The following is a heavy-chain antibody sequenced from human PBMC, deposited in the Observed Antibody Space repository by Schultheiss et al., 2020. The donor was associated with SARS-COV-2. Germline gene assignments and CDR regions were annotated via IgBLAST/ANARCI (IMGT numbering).Heavy chain of an antibody. CDR3: ARAFYSSAWDYYGMDV. Sequence: GESLKISCAASGFTFSSYGMHWVRQAPGKGLEWVAVIWYDGSNKYYADSVKGRFTISRDNSKNTLYLQMNSLRAEDTAVYYCARAFYSSAWDYYGMDVWGQGTTVTVSS. V-gene: IGHV3-33*01. D-gene: IGHD6-19*01. CDR2: IWYDGSNK. J-gene: IGHJ6*02. CDR1: GFTFSSYG.